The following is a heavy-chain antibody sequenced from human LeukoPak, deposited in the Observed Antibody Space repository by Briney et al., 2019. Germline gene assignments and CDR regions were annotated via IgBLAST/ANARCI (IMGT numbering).Heavy chain of an antibody. D-gene: IGHD1-1*01. Sequence: PGGSLRLSCAAPGFTFSSYWMHWVRQAPGKGLVWVSRINSDGSSTSYADSVKGRFTISRDNAKNTLYLQMNSLRAEDTAVYYCARDRYRKKERADEAPDAFDIWGQGTMVTVSS. CDR2: INSDGSST. CDR1: GFTFSSYW. V-gene: IGHV3-74*01. CDR3: ARDRYRKKERADEAPDAFDI. J-gene: IGHJ3*02.